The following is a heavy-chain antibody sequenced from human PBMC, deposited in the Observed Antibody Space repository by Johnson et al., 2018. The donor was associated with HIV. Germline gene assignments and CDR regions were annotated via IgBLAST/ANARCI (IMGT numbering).Heavy chain of an antibody. CDR3: AKDGGRLRTDAFYI. CDR1: GFTFSSYG. V-gene: IGHV3-30*19. D-gene: IGHD2-15*01. Sequence: QMLLVESGGGVVQPGRSLRLSCAASGFTFSSYGMHWVRQAPGKGLEWVAVISYDGSNKYYADSVKGRFTISRDNSKNTLYLQMNSLRAEDTAVYYCAKDGGRLRTDAFYIWGQGTMVTVSS. J-gene: IGHJ3*02. CDR2: ISYDGSNK.